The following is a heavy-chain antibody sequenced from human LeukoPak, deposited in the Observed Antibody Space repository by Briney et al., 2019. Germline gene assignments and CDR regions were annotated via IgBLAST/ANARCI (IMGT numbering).Heavy chain of an antibody. D-gene: IGHD1-14*01. CDR3: ARDGIQNAFDI. V-gene: IGHV1-46*01. J-gene: IGHJ3*02. Sequence: ASVKVSCKASGYTFTSYYMHWVRQAPGQGLEWMGIINPSGGSTSYAQKFQGRVTTTRDTSTSTVYMELSSLRSEDTAVYYCARDGIQNAFDIWGQGTMVTVSS. CDR1: GYTFTSYY. CDR2: INPSGGST.